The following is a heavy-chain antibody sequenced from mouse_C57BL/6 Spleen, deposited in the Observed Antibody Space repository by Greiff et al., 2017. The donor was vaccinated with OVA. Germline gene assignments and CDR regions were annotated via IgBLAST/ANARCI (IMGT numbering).Heavy chain of an antibody. V-gene: IGHV1-42*01. D-gene: IGHD1-1*01. CDR2: INPSTGGT. CDR1: GYSFTGYY. Sequence: VQLQQSGPELVKPGASVKISCKASGYSFTGYYMNWVKQSPETSLEWIGEINPSTGGTTYTQTFKAKATLTVDKSSSTAYMQRKSLTSEDSAVYYCARRGYGSSYDYWGQGTTLTVSS. CDR3: ARRGYGSSYDY. J-gene: IGHJ2*01.